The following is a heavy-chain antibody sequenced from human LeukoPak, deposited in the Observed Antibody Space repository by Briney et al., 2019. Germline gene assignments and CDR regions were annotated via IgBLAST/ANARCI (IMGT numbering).Heavy chain of an antibody. V-gene: IGHV3-30*03. CDR3: ARTTYGDYGPSDY. Sequence: PGGSLRLSCAASGFAFSSYGMHWVRQAPGKGLEWVAVISYDGSNKYYADSVKGRFTISRDNSKNTLYLQMNSLRAEDTAVYYCARTTYGDYGPSDYWGQGTLVTVSS. CDR2: ISYDGSNK. J-gene: IGHJ4*02. CDR1: GFAFSSYG. D-gene: IGHD4-17*01.